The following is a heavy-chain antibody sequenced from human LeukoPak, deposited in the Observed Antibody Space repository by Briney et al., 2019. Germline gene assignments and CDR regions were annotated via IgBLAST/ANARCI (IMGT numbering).Heavy chain of an antibody. Sequence: GGSLRLSCAASTFIFSGYSMNWVRQAPGKGLEWVSYISETSSHTYYVDSVKGRFTISRDNAKNSLYLQMNSLRAEDTAVYYCARVYYYDSSGRRGAAFDIWGQGTMVTVSS. V-gene: IGHV3-21*01. D-gene: IGHD3-22*01. CDR3: ARVYYYDSSGRRGAAFDI. CDR1: TFIFSGYS. J-gene: IGHJ3*02. CDR2: ISETSSHT.